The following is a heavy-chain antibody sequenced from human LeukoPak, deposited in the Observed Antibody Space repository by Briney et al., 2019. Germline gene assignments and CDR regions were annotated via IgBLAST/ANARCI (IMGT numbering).Heavy chain of an antibody. J-gene: IGHJ4*02. Sequence: GGSLRLSCAASGFTFSTFWMSWVRQAPGKGLEWVANIRQDGTEKHYVDSVKGRFIISRDNAKNSLYLQMNSLRAEDTAVYFCASGNYFDYWGQGTLVTVSS. CDR1: GFTFSTFW. CDR3: ASGNYFDY. V-gene: IGHV3-7*01. CDR2: IRQDGTEK.